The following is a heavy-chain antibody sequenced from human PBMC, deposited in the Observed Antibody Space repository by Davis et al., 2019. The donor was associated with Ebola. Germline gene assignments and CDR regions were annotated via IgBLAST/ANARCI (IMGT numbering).Heavy chain of an antibody. D-gene: IGHD2-2*01. Sequence: GGSLRLSCAASGFTFSSYAMSWVRQAPGKGLEWVSAISGSGGSTYYADSVKGRFTISRDNSKNTLYLQMNSLRAEDTAVYYCAKKVKPIVVVPAVYYYYYYMDVWGKGTTVTVSS. V-gene: IGHV3-23*01. CDR2: ISGSGGST. CDR3: AKKVKPIVVVPAVYYYYYYMDV. J-gene: IGHJ6*03. CDR1: GFTFSSYA.